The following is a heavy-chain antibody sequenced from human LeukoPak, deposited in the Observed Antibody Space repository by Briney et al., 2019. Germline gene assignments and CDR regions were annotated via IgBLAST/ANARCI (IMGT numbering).Heavy chain of an antibody. CDR3: ARDIRGYIQSDGYFDY. J-gene: IGHJ4*02. V-gene: IGHV3-30*04. CDR1: GFTFTSHA. Sequence: PGGSLRLSCAASGFTFTSHAVHWVRQAPGKGLEWVAVLSDAGRVTLYSDSVKGRFTVSRDNPNNTLFLQMNSLRAEDSAAYYCARDIRGYIQSDGYFDYWGRGTLVTVSS. CDR2: LSDAGRVT. D-gene: IGHD1-1*01.